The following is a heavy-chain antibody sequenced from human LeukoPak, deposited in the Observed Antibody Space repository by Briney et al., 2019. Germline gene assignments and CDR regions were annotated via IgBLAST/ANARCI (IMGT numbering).Heavy chain of an antibody. J-gene: IGHJ6*02. CDR2: INSDGSST. D-gene: IGHD5-12*01. Sequence: GGSLRLSCAASGFTLSSYWMHWVRQAPGKGLVWVSRINSDGSSTSYADSVKGRFTISRDNAKNALYLQMNSLRAEDTAVYYCARNRGYSGYGMGVWGQGTTVTVSS. V-gene: IGHV3-74*01. CDR1: GFTLSSYW. CDR3: ARNRGYSGYGMGV.